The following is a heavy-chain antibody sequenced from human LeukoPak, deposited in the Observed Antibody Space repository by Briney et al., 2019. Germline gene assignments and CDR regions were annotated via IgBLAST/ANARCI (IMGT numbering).Heavy chain of an antibody. CDR2: ISSSSTI. D-gene: IGHD3-10*01. CDR1: GFTFSSYS. Sequence: GGSLRLSCAASGFTFSSYSMNWVRQAPGKGLEWVSYISSSSTIYYADSVKGRFTISRDNAKNSLYLQMNSLRAEDTAVYYCASLWFGESTAFDYWGQGTLVTVSS. V-gene: IGHV3-48*01. J-gene: IGHJ4*02. CDR3: ASLWFGESTAFDY.